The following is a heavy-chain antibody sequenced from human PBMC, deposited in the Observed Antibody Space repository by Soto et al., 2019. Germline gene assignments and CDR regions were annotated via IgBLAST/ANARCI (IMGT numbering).Heavy chain of an antibody. D-gene: IGHD1-7*01. CDR1: GGSISSGGYY. CDR3: AREALELRPRVDTFDI. Sequence: SETLSLTCTVSGGSISSGGYYWSWIRQHPGKGLEWIGYIYYSGSTYYNPSLKSRVTISVDTSKNQFSLKLSSVTAADTAVYYCAREALELRPRVDTFDIWGQGTMVTVSS. V-gene: IGHV4-31*03. CDR2: IYYSGST. J-gene: IGHJ3*02.